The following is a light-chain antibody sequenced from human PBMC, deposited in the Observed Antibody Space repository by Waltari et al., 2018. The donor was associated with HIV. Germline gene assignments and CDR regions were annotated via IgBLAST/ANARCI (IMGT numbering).Light chain of an antibody. CDR3: QQSYSTPWT. J-gene: IGKJ1*01. CDR1: QSMSSY. CDR2: DAS. V-gene: IGKV1-39*01. Sequence: DIQMTQSPSSLSASVGDRVTITCRASQSMSSYLNWYQPKPGKAPKLLIYDASSLQSGVPSRFSGSGSGTDFTLTISSLQPEDFATYYCQQSYSTPWTFGQGTKVEIK.